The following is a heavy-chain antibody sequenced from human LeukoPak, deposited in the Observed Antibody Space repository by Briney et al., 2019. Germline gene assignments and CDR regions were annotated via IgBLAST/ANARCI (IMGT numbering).Heavy chain of an antibody. D-gene: IGHD3-22*01. J-gene: IGHJ6*03. CDR3: ARCHSSGYYYYYMDV. CDR1: GFTFSSYG. Sequence: GGTLRLSCAASGFTFSSYGMSWVRQAPGKGLEWVSAISGSGGSTYYADSVKGRFTISRDNAKNSLYLQMNSLRAEDTAVYYCARCHSSGYYYYYMDVGGKGTTVTVSS. CDR2: ISGSGGST. V-gene: IGHV3-23*01.